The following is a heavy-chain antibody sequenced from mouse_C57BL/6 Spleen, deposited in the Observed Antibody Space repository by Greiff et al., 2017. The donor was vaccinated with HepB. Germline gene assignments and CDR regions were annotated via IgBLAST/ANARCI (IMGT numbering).Heavy chain of an antibody. J-gene: IGHJ4*01. CDR3: ARSLAGYAMDY. Sequence: QVQLKQPGAELVMPGASVKLSCKASGYTFTSYWMHWVKQRPGQGLEWIGEIDPSDSYTNYNQKFKGKSTLTVDKSSSTAYMQLSSLTSEDSAVYYCARSLAGYAMDYWGQGTSVTVSS. D-gene: IGHD1-1*01. CDR2: IDPSDSYT. CDR1: GYTFTSYW. V-gene: IGHV1-69*01.